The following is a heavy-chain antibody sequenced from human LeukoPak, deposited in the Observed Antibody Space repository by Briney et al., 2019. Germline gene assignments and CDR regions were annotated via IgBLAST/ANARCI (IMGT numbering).Heavy chain of an antibody. CDR3: ASGANYYDSSGRYRGAFDI. CDR1: GFTFSSYW. CDR2: IKQDGSEK. J-gene: IGHJ3*02. V-gene: IGHV3-7*01. D-gene: IGHD3-22*01. Sequence: GGSLRLSCAASGFTFSSYWMSWVRQAPGKGLEWVANIKQDGSEKYYVDSVKGRFTISRDNAKNSLYLQLNSLRAEDTAVYYCASGANYYDSSGRYRGAFDIWGQGTMVTVSS.